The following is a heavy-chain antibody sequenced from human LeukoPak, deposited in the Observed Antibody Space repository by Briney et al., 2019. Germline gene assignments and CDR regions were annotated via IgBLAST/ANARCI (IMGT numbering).Heavy chain of an antibody. Sequence: ASVKVSCETSGYSENFYGITWVRQVAGQGLEWMGWISAYNGNTNYAQKLQGRVTMTTDTSTSTAYMELRSLRPEDTAVYYCARASDYFDSSGYHPSWFDPWGQGTLVTVSS. D-gene: IGHD3-22*01. CDR3: ARASDYFDSSGYHPSWFDP. CDR1: GYSENFYG. V-gene: IGHV1-18*01. CDR2: ISAYNGNT. J-gene: IGHJ5*02.